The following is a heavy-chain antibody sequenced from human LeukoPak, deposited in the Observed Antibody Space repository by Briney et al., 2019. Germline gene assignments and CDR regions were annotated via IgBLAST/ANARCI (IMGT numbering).Heavy chain of an antibody. CDR1: GFTFSSYW. J-gene: IGHJ4*02. V-gene: IGHV3-7*01. CDR2: IRQDGSEK. D-gene: IGHD3-10*01. Sequence: PGGSLRLSCAASGFTFSSYWMSWVRQAPGKGLEWVANIRQDGSEKYYVDSVKGRFTISRGNAKNSLYLQMNSLRAEDTAVYYCAREEFMVRGVIDYWGQGTLVTVSS. CDR3: AREEFMVRGVIDY.